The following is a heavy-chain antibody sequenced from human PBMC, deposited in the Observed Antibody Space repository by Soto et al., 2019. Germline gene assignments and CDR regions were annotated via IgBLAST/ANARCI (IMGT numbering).Heavy chain of an antibody. V-gene: IGHV2-5*02. D-gene: IGHD5-12*01. CDR3: AHRRPSYIVATNSFDY. CDR1: GFLLSTCGVG. CDR2: IYWDDDK. Sequence: SGPTLVNPPQTLTLTCTFSGFLLSTCGVGVGWIRQPPGKALEWLALIYWDDDKRYSPSLKSRLTITKDTSKNQVVLTMTNMDPVDTATYYCAHRRPSYIVATNSFDYWGQGTLVTVSS. J-gene: IGHJ4*02.